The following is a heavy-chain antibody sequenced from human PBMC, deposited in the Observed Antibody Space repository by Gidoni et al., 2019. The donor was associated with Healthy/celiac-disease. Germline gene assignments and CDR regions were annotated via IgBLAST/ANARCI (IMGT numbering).Heavy chain of an antibody. CDR2: NYYSGST. V-gene: IGHV4-39*01. CDR3: AGLNFSSGWPFDY. D-gene: IGHD6-19*01. Sequence: QLQLQESGPGLVKPSEPLSLTCTVSGGPIRTSSYYWGWIRQPPGKGRELIGSNYYSGSTYYNPSLKSRVTISVDTSKNQFSLKLSSVTAADTAVYYCAGLNFSSGWPFDYWGQGTLVTVSS. CDR1: GGPIRTSSYY. J-gene: IGHJ4*02.